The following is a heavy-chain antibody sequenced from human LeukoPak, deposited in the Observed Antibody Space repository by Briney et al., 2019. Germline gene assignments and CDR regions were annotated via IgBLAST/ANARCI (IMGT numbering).Heavy chain of an antibody. Sequence: GGSLRLSCAASGFTFSDYYMSWIRQAPGKGLEWVSSISSSGSTIYYADSVKGRFTISRDNAKNSLYLQMNSLRAEDTAVYYCATTGIQNWFDPWGQGTLVTVSS. CDR1: GFTFSDYY. D-gene: IGHD5-18*01. CDR2: ISSSGSTI. CDR3: ATTGIQNWFDP. J-gene: IGHJ5*02. V-gene: IGHV3-11*04.